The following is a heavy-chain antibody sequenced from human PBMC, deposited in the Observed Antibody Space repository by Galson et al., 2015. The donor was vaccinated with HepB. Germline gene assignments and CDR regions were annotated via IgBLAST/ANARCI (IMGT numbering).Heavy chain of an antibody. D-gene: IGHD3-22*01. CDR2: ISSSSSYI. CDR3: ARDLNYDSSGYYSPFDY. CDR1: GFAVSGNY. J-gene: IGHJ4*02. V-gene: IGHV3-21*01. Sequence: SLRLSCAASGFAVSGNYLTWVRQAPGKGLEWVSSISSSSSYIYYADSVKGRFTISRDNAKNSLYLQMNSLRAEDTAVYYCARDLNYDSSGYYSPFDYWGQGTLVTVSS.